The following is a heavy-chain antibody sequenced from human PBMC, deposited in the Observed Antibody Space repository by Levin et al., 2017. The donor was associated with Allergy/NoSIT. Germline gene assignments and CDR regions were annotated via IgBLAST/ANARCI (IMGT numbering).Heavy chain of an antibody. CDR2: ISSGVPTI. V-gene: IGHV3-11*01. CDR1: GFTFGDYH. D-gene: IGHD3-3*01. J-gene: IGHJ5*02. CDR3: ARGGRFRADR. Sequence: GGSLRLSCAASGFTFGDYHMSWIRQTPGKGLEWVSYISSGVPTIYYADSVKGRFTISRDNAKKSLYLQMNSLRAEDTAVYYCARGGRFRADRWGQGTLVTVSS.